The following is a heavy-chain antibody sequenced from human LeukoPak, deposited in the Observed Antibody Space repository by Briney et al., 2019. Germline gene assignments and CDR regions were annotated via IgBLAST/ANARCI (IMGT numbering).Heavy chain of an antibody. CDR2: VNRDGSET. J-gene: IGHJ6*02. V-gene: IGHV3-7*03. CDR3: ARNNGMDV. Sequence: GGSLRLSCAASGFTLSNHWMTWVRQVPGRGPEWVANVNRDGSETYYLDSVKGRFTISKDNAKNSLYLQMNSLGAEDTALYHCARNNGMDVWGQGTTVIVSS. CDR1: GFTLSNHW.